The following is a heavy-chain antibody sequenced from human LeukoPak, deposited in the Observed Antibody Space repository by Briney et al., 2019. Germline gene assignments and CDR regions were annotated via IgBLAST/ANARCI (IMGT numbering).Heavy chain of an antibody. CDR3: AREADVWGNHYFDY. J-gene: IGHJ4*02. Sequence: SQTLSLTCTVSGGSISSGDYYWSWIRQPPGKGLEWIGYIYYSGSTYYNPSLKSRVTKSVDTSKNQFSLKLSSVTAADTAVYYCAREADVWGNHYFDYWGQGTLVTVSS. D-gene: IGHD3-16*01. CDR2: IYYSGST. V-gene: IGHV4-30-4*01. CDR1: GGSISSGDYY.